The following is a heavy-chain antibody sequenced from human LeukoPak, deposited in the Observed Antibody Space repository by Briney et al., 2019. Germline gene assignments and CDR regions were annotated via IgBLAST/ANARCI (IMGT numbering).Heavy chain of an antibody. V-gene: IGHV3-48*01. Sequence: GGSLRLSCAVSGITFSSYSMNWVREAPGKGLEWVSYISTSSSTIYYADSVKGRFTISRDNAKNSLYQQMNSLRAEDTAVYYCAPGYCTTTSCSHYFDYWGQGTLVTVSS. D-gene: IGHD2-2*01. CDR3: APGYCTTTSCSHYFDY. CDR2: ISTSSSTI. CDR1: GITFSSYS. J-gene: IGHJ4*02.